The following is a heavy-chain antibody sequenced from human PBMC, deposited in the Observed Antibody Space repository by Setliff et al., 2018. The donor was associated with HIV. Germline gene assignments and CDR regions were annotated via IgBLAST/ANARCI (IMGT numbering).Heavy chain of an antibody. CDR1: GGSISSYY. J-gene: IGHJ4*02. Sequence: SETLSLTCTVSGGSISSYYWSWIRQPPGKGLEWVGYIYTSGSTNYNPSLKSRVTISVDTSKYPFSLKLSSVTAADTAVYYCARGLSFYDPGGFDYWGQGTLVTVSS. D-gene: IGHD3-22*01. CDR2: IYTSGST. V-gene: IGHV4-4*09. CDR3: ARGLSFYDPGGFDY.